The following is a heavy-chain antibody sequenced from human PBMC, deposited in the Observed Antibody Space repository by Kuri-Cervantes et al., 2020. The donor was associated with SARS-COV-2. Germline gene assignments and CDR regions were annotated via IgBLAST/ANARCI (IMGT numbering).Heavy chain of an antibody. V-gene: IGHV3-48*01. CDR3: ARDMRAYYDILTGYSPLLY. D-gene: IGHD3-9*01. CDR2: ISSSSSTI. J-gene: IGHJ4*01. CDR1: GFTFSSYS. Sequence: GGSLRLSCAASGFTFSSYSMNWVRQAPGKGLEWVSYISSSSSTIYYADSVKGRFTISRDNSKNTLYLQMNSLRAEDTAVYYCARDMRAYYDILTGYSPLLYWGHGTLVTVSS.